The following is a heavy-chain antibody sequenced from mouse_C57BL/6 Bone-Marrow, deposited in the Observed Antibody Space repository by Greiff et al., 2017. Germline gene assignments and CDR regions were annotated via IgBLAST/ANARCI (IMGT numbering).Heavy chain of an antibody. CDR1: GYTFTSYG. Sequence: VQRVESGAELARPGASVKLSCKASGYTFTSYGISWVKQRTGQGLEWIGEIYPRSGNTYYNEKFKGKDTLTADKSSSTAYMELRSLTSEDSAVYFCARRRPYAMDYWGQGTSVTVSS. CDR3: ARRRPYAMDY. CDR2: IYPRSGNT. J-gene: IGHJ4*01. V-gene: IGHV1-81*01. D-gene: IGHD1-2*01.